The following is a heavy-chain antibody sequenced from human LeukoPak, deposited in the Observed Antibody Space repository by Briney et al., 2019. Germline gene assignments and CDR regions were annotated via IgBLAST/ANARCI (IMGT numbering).Heavy chain of an antibody. CDR1: GLTFSSYW. D-gene: IGHD3-22*01. CDR3: ARESSGYYDSSGYITYFDY. CDR2: IKQDGSEK. V-gene: IGHV3-7*01. Sequence: GSLRLSCAASGLTFSSYWMSWVRQAPGKGLEWVANIKQDGSEKYYVDSVKGRFTISRDNAKNSLYLQMNSLRAEDTAVYYCARESSGYYDSSGYITYFDYWGQGTLVTVSS. J-gene: IGHJ4*02.